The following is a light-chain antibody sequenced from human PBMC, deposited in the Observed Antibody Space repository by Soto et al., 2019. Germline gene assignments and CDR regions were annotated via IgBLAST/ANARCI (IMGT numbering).Light chain of an antibody. CDR2: GAS. CDR3: QHYGSSVT. J-gene: IGKJ5*01. Sequence: EIVLTPSPGTLSLSPGERATLSCRASQSVSSSLLAWYQQKPGQAPRLLIYGASIRATGIPDRFSGSGSGTDFTLTISRLEPEDFAVFYCQHYGSSVTFAQGTRLEIK. CDR1: QSVSSSL. V-gene: IGKV3-20*01.